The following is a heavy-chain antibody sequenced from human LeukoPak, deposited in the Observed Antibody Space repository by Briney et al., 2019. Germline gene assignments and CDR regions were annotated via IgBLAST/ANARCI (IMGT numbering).Heavy chain of an antibody. V-gene: IGHV5-51*01. Sequence: GESLKISCKGSGYSFASYWIAWVRQKPGKGLELMGIIYPADSDTRYSPSFQGQVTISADKSITTAYLQWSSLKAADTAIYYCARIPDPSMFLASAHIANWGQGTLVTVSS. CDR1: GYSFASYW. D-gene: IGHD3-3*01. CDR2: IYPADSDT. J-gene: IGHJ4*02. CDR3: ARIPDPSMFLASAHIAN.